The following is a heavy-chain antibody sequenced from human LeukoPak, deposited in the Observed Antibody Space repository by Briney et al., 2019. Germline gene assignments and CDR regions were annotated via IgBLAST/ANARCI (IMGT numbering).Heavy chain of an antibody. CDR1: GGSISSSSYY. J-gene: IGHJ4*02. CDR3: ARHKDWWLRYFDY. V-gene: IGHV4-39*01. Sequence: SETLSLTCTVSGGSISSSSYYWGWIRQLPGKGLEWIGSIYYSGSTYYNPSLKSRVTISVDTSRNQFSLKLSSVTAADTAVYYCARHKDWWLRYFDYWAREPWSPSPQ. CDR2: IYYSGST. D-gene: IGHD5-12*01.